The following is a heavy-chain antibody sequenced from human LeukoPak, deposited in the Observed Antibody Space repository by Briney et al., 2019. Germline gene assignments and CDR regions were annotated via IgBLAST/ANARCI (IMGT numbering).Heavy chain of an antibody. V-gene: IGHV3-15*07. CDR2: IKSKTDGGTT. J-gene: IGHJ4*02. D-gene: IGHD3-22*01. CDR3: TTRYDSSGRRGDY. CDR1: GFTFSNAR. Sequence: GGSLRLSCAASGFTFSNARMNWVRQAPGKGLEWVGRIKSKTDGGTTDYAAPVKGRFTISRDDSKNTLYLQMNSLKTEDTAVYYCTTRYDSSGRRGDYWGQGTLVTVSS.